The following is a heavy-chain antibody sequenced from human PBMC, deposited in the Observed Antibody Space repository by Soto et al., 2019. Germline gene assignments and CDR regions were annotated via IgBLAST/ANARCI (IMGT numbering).Heavy chain of an antibody. CDR2: ISDSGGST. CDR3: ARVMSSGWSWYFDL. V-gene: IGHV3-23*01. Sequence: EVQLLESGGGLVQPGGSLRLSCAASGFTFSTYAMSWVRQAPGKGLEWVSAISDSGGSTYYTDSVKGRFTISRDNSKSTLYLQMNSLRAEDTAVYYCARVMSSGWSWYFDLWGRGTLVTVSS. J-gene: IGHJ2*01. CDR1: GFTFSTYA. D-gene: IGHD6-19*01.